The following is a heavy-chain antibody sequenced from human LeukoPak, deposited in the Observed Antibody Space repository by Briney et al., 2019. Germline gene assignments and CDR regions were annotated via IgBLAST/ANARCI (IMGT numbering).Heavy chain of an antibody. CDR3: ARDSDWNYAVGGDY. V-gene: IGHV3-21*01. J-gene: IGHJ4*02. CDR2: ISSSSSYI. Sequence: GRSLRLSCAASGFTFSSYSMNWVRQAPGKGLEWVSSISSSSSYIYYADSVKGRFTISRDNAKNSLYLQMNSLRAEDTAVYYCARDSDWNYAVGGDYWGQGTLVTVSS. D-gene: IGHD1-7*01. CDR1: GFTFSSYS.